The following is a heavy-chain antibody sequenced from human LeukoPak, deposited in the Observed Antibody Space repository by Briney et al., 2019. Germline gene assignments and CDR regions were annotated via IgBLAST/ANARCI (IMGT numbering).Heavy chain of an antibody. J-gene: IGHJ4*02. V-gene: IGHV1-2*02. CDR2: INPYSGGT. CDR3: VRGYYEIMTGYQFDY. CDR1: RYTFTGYY. Sequence: ASVKVSCKASRYTFTGYYMHWVRQAPGQGLEWMGWINPYSGGTNYAQKLQGRVTMTRDTSISTAYLELSRLRAGDTAGDFFVRGYYEIMTGYQFDYWGQGTLVTVSS. D-gene: IGHD3-9*01.